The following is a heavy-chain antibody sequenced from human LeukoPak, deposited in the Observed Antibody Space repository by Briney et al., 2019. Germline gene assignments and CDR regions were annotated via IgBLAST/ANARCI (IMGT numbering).Heavy chain of an antibody. J-gene: IGHJ2*01. CDR3: AKDSTGDHWYFDL. V-gene: IGHV3-21*04. CDR2: ISSSSSNI. D-gene: IGHD7-27*01. Sequence: PGGSLRLSCAASGFTFSSYSMNWVRQAPGKGLEWVSSISSSSSNIYYADSVKGRFTISRDNAKNSLYLQMNSLRAEDTAVYYCAKDSTGDHWYFDLWGRGTLVTVSS. CDR1: GFTFSSYS.